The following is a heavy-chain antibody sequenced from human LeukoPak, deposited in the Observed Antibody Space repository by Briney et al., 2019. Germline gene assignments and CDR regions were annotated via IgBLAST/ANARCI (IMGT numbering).Heavy chain of an antibody. CDR1: GFTFSSYW. CDR3: ARSGYCSSTSCMGYYYYYYMDV. D-gene: IGHD2-2*03. Sequence: GGSLRLSCAASGFTFSSYWMSGVRQAPGKGREWVANIKQGGREKYYVDSVKGRFTISRDNAKNPLYLPMNSLRADDTAVYSCARSGYCSSTSCMGYYYYYYMDVWGKGTTVTVSS. V-gene: IGHV3-7*01. J-gene: IGHJ6*03. CDR2: IKQGGREK.